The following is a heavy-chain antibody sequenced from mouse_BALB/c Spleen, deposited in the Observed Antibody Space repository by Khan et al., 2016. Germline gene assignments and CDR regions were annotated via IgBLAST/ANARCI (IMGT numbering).Heavy chain of an antibody. V-gene: IGHV3-2*02. CDR1: GYSITSDYA. Sequence: EVQLQESGPGLVNPSQSLSLTCTVTGYSITSDYAWNWIRQFPGNKLEWMGYISYSGSTSYNPSLKSRISITRDTSKNQFFLQLNSVTTEDTATYYCARNGNRYERTWFAYWGQGTLVTVSA. J-gene: IGHJ3*01. CDR3: ARNGNRYERTWFAY. D-gene: IGHD2-14*01. CDR2: ISYSGST.